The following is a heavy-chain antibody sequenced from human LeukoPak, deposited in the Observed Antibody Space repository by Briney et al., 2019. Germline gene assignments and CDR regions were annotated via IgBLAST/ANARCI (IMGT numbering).Heavy chain of an antibody. CDR2: ISSSSSYI. D-gene: IGHD3-9*01. J-gene: IGHJ2*01. V-gene: IGHV3-21*01. CDR1: GFTFSSYS. CDR3: ARDSGPNYDTLTGYSAHYWYFDL. Sequence: AGGSLRLSCAASGFTFSSYSMNWVRQAPGKGLEWVSSISSSSSYIYYADSVKGRFTISRDNAKNSLYLQMNSLRAEDTAVYYCARDSGPNYDTLTGYSAHYWYFDLWGRGTLVTVSS.